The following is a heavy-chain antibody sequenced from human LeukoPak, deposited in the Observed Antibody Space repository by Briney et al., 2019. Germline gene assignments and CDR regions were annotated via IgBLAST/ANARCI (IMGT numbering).Heavy chain of an antibody. CDR1: GYSFTSYW. J-gene: IGHJ4*02. D-gene: IGHD3-9*01. CDR2: IDPSDSYT. CDR3: ARHNYDILTSYYNGGLPEGGPDY. V-gene: IGHV5-10-1*01. Sequence: GESLKISCKGSGYSFTSYWISWVRQMPGKGLEWMGRIDPSDSYTNYSPSFQGHVTISADKSISTAYLQWSSLKASDTAMYYCARHNYDILTSYYNGGLPEGGPDYWGQGTPVTVSS.